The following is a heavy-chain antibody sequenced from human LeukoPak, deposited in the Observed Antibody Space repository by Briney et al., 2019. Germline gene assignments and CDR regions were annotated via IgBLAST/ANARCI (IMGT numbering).Heavy chain of an antibody. CDR1: GFTLSSFG. Sequence: PGRSLRLSCAASGFTLSSFGMVWVRQAPGKGLEWVTLMWYDGRNKYYADSVKGRFTISRGNSKNTVYLQMNSLRGEDTAVYYCARVGDMEAFDIWGQGTRVTVSS. J-gene: IGHJ3*02. V-gene: IGHV3-33*01. CDR3: ARVGDMEAFDI. CDR2: MWYDGRNK. D-gene: IGHD3-16*01.